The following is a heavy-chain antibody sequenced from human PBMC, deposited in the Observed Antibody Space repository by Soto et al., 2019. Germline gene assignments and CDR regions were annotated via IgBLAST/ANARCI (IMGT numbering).Heavy chain of an antibody. J-gene: IGHJ4*02. CDR3: ARHDRQGSTYYDFWSGYYPFDY. CDR1: GGSMSSSSYY. D-gene: IGHD3-3*01. Sequence: QLQLQESGPGLVKPSETLSLTCTVSGGSMSSSSYYWGWIRQPPGTGLEWVGSIYYSGSSYYNPYLKSRVAISVDTYKNQFSLRLSSVTAADTAVYYCARHDRQGSTYYDFWSGYYPFDYRGQGTLVTVSS. CDR2: IYYSGSS. V-gene: IGHV4-39*01.